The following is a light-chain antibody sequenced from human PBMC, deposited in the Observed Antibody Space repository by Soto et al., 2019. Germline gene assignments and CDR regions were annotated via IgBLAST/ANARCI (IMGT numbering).Light chain of an antibody. Sequence: DIQMTQSPSSLSASIGDRVTITCQASQNITNNLSWYQQKPGKDPNIPIYHASKLAKGVTSRFSGSGSGADFSFITTSLLREDLATCYCQQYYGLPPLTFGQGTRLDIK. CDR1: QNITNN. CDR2: HAS. J-gene: IGKJ5*01. CDR3: QQYYGLPPLT. V-gene: IGKV1-33*01.